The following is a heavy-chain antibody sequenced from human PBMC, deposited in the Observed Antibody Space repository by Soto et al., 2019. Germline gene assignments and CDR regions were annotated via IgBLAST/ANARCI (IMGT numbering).Heavy chain of an antibody. Sequence: GGSLRLSCAASGFTFSSYGMHWVRQAPGKGLEWVAVIWYDGSNKYYADSVKGRFTISRDNSKNTLYLQMNSLRAEDTAVYYCARDKGSGWYIDPFDYWGQGTLVTAPQ. CDR1: GFTFSSYG. D-gene: IGHD6-19*01. J-gene: IGHJ4*02. V-gene: IGHV3-33*01. CDR2: IWYDGSNK. CDR3: ARDKGSGWYIDPFDY.